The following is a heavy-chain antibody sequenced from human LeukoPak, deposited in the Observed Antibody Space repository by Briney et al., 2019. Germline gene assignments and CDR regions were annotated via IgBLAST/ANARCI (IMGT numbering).Heavy chain of an antibody. CDR3: AAPGIDGYPLIY. D-gene: IGHD5-24*01. J-gene: IGHJ4*02. CDR1: GYSISSGYY. Sequence: PSETLSLTCAVSGYSISSGYYWGWIRQPPGKGLEWIGSIYHSGSTYYNPSLKSRVTISVDTSKNQFSLKLSSVTATDTAVYYCAAPGIDGYPLIYWGQGTLVTVSS. V-gene: IGHV4-38-2*01. CDR2: IYHSGST.